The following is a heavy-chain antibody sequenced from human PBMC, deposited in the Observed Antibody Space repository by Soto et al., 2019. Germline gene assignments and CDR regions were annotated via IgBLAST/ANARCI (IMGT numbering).Heavy chain of an antibody. D-gene: IGHD6-19*01. CDR2: INAGNGNT. V-gene: IGHV1-3*01. CDR1: GYTFTSYA. J-gene: IGHJ4*02. CDR3: ARVDIYSSGWYAFDY. Sequence: QVQLVQSGAEVKKPGASVKVSCKASGYTFTSYAMHWVRQAPGQRLEWMGWINAGNGNTKYSQKFQGRVTITRDTSASTAYMELSSLRSEDTAVYYCARVDIYSSGWYAFDYWGQGTLVTVSS.